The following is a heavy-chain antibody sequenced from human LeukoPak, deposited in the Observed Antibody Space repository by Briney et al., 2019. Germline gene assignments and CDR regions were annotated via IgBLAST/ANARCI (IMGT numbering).Heavy chain of an antibody. V-gene: IGHV3-23*01. CDR2: ISGSGGST. CDR1: GFTLRSYV. Sequence: GGSLRLSCAASGFTLRSYVMSWVRQAPGKGLEWVSAISGSGGSTYYADSVKGRFTISRDNSKNTLYLQMNSLRAEDTAVYYCAIIRPLRWPSYGTDYWGQGTLVTVSS. J-gene: IGHJ4*02. D-gene: IGHD4-23*01. CDR3: AIIRPLRWPSYGTDY.